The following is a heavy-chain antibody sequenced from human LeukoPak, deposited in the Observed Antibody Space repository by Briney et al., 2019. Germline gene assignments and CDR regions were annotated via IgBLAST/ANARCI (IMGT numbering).Heavy chain of an antibody. V-gene: IGHV4-34*01. CDR1: GGSFSGYY. D-gene: IGHD3-22*01. Sequence: SETLSLTCAVYGGSFSGYYWSWIRQPPGKGLEWIGEINHSGSTNYNPFLKSRVTISVDTSKNQFSLKLSSATAADTAVYYCAISSSGYDYWGQGTLVTVSS. CDR2: INHSGST. CDR3: AISSSGYDY. J-gene: IGHJ4*02.